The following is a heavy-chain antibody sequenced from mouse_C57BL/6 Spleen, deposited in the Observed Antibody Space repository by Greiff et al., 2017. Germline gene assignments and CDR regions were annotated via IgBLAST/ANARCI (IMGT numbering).Heavy chain of an antibody. V-gene: IGHV1-55*01. CDR2: IYPGSGST. CDR3: ARSGDCDDGG. J-gene: IGHJ2*01. D-gene: IGHD2-3*01. Sequence: VQLQQPGAELVKPGASVKMSCKASGYTFTSYWLTWVKRRPGQGLEWCGDIYPGSGSTNYNEKFKSKATLTVDTSSITAYMQLSSLTSEDSAFYNCARSGDCDDGGWGHGTTLTVST. CDR1: GYTFTSYW.